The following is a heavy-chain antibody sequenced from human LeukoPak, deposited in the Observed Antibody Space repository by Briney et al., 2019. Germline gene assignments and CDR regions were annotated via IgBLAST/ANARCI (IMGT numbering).Heavy chain of an antibody. CDR3: ARDVAAAGEGNWFDP. D-gene: IGHD6-13*01. CDR2: ISYDGSNK. CDR1: GFTFSSYS. Sequence: GRSLRLSCAASGFTFSSYSMHWVRQAPGKGLEWVAVISYDGSNKYYADSVKGRFTISRDNSKNTLYLQMNSLRAEDTAVYYCARDVAAAGEGNWFDPWGQGTLVTVSS. V-gene: IGHV3-30*04. J-gene: IGHJ5*02.